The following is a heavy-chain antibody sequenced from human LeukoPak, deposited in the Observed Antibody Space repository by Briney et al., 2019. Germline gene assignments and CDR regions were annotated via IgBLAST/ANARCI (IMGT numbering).Heavy chain of an antibody. V-gene: IGHV4-31*03. J-gene: IGHJ3*02. CDR2: IYYSGST. Sequence: SQTLSLTCTVSGGSISIGGYYWSSIPQHPGRGLEWIGYIYYSGSTYCNPPLKSRVTISVDTSKKQFSLQLSSVTAADTAVYYCAGITMVRGVISAAFDIWGQGTTVTVSS. CDR1: GGSISIGGYY. D-gene: IGHD3-10*01. CDR3: AGITMVRGVISAAFDI.